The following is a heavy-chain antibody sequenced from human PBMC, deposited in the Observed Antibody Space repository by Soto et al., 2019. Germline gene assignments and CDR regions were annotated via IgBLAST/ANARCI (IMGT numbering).Heavy chain of an antibody. Sequence: SETLSLTCTVSGVSVSSGNSYWNWIRQPPGKGLQWIGDIHDIGSTNYNPSLKSRVTISGDTSKNQFSLKLSSVTAADTAMYYCARDSIAFFDGWGRLTLVAAYS. J-gene: IGHJ4*02. V-gene: IGHV4-61*01. CDR1: GVSVSSGNSY. CDR2: IHDIGST. CDR3: ARDSIAFFDG. D-gene: IGHD2-15*01.